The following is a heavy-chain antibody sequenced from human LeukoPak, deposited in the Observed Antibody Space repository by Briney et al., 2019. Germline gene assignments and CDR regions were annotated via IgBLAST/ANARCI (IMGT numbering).Heavy chain of an antibody. CDR3: ARDLYSSSSRGL. CDR1: GFTVSSNY. V-gene: IGHV3-53*01. Sequence: PGGSLRLSCAASGFTVSSNYMSWVRQAPGKGLEWVSVIYSGDSTYYADSVKGRFTISRDNSKNTLYLQMNGLRAEDTAVYYCARDLYSSSSRGLWGQGTLVTVSS. CDR2: IYSGDST. J-gene: IGHJ4*02. D-gene: IGHD6-13*01.